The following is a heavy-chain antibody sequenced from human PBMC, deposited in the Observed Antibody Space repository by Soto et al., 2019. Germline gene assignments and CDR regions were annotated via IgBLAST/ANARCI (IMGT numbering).Heavy chain of an antibody. CDR2: IGTSAST. J-gene: IGHJ4*02. D-gene: IGHD2-2*01. CDR1: GFTFSSYS. V-gene: IGHV3-23*01. CDR3: ADLSRYCTSSKCD. Sequence: DVRLLESGGGLVQPGGSLRLSCAASGFTFSSYSMSWVRQAPGKGLEWVSTIGTSASTYYGDSVRGRFTISRDNSRNTLYLQMNSLRAEDTAVYYCADLSRYCTSSKCDWGQGTLVTVSS.